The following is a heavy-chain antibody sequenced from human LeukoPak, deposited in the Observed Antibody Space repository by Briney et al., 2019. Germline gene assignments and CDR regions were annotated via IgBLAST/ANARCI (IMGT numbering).Heavy chain of an antibody. J-gene: IGHJ4*02. CDR3: ARVEIQVAGTYDFDY. CDR2: ISAYNGNT. CDR1: GYTFTSYG. D-gene: IGHD6-19*01. Sequence: ASVKVSCMASGYTFTSYGISWVRQAPGQGLEWMGWISAYNGNTNYAQKLQGRVTMTTDTSTSTAYMELRSLRSDDTAVYYCARVEIQVAGTYDFDYWGQGTLVTVSS. V-gene: IGHV1-18*01.